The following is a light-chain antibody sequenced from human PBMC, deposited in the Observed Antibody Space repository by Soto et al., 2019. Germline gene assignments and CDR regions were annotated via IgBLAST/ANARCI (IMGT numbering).Light chain of an antibody. CDR2: DVN. CDR1: TTHIDNYDS. J-gene: IGLJ1*01. CDR3: SLYSSNGSLI. V-gene: IGLV2-18*01. Sequence: QSALTQPPSVSGSPGQSVTISCTGTTTHIDNYDSVSWYQQAPGTAPKLIIYDVNNRPSGAPDRFSGSTSGNTASLTISGLQAEDETDYFCSLYSSNGSLIFGPGTKVTVL.